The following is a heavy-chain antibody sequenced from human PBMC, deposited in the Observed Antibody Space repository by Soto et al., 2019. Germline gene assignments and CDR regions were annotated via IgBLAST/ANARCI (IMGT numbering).Heavy chain of an antibody. CDR3: AVQDHVVATISLFDY. CDR2: ISGSGGST. CDR1: GFTFSSYA. Sequence: GGSLRLSCTASGFTFSSYAMSWVRQAPGKGLEWVSAISGSGGSTYYADSVKGRFTISGDNSKNTLYLQMNSLRAEDTAVYYCAVQDHVVATISLFDYWGQGTLVTVSS. D-gene: IGHD5-12*01. V-gene: IGHV3-23*01. J-gene: IGHJ4*02.